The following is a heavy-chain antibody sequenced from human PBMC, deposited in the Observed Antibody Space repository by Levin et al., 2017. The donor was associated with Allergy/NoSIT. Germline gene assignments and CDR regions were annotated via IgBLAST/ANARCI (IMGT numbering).Heavy chain of an antibody. V-gene: IGHV3-15*01. CDR2: IKSKTDGGTI. D-gene: IGHD6-13*01. CDR1: GFTFSNAW. CDR3: TTYSSSWYYFDY. J-gene: IGHJ4*02. Sequence: GGSLRLSCAASGFTFSNAWMSWVRQAPGKGLEWVGRIKSKTDGGTIEYAAPVKGRFTISRDDSKNTLSLQMNSLKTEDTAVYYCTTYSSSWYYFDYWGQGILVTVSS.